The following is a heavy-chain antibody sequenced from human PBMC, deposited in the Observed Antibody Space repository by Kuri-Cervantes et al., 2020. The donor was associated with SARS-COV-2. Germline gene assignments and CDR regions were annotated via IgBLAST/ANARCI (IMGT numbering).Heavy chain of an antibody. J-gene: IGHJ6*02. CDR1: GFTFSTYA. Sequence: GGSLRLSCAASGFTFSTYAMHWVRQAPGKGLEWVAVISYDGSNKNYADSVKGRFTISRDNSKNTLYLQMNSLRAEDTAVYYCARDGDVGTRRRFSGWTYYYYGMDVWAKGPRSPSP. CDR3: ARDGDVGTRRRFSGWTYYYYGMDV. V-gene: IGHV3-30-3*01. D-gene: IGHD6-19*01. CDR2: ISYDGSNK.